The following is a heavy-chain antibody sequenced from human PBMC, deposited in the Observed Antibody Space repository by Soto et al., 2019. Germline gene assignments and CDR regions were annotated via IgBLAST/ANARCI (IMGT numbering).Heavy chain of an antibody. J-gene: IGHJ5*02. CDR1: GFTFTSYA. V-gene: IGHV3-30*04. Sequence: VGSLGFSCAVSGFTFTSYAMHWVRQAPGKGLEWVAAISYHGRDEYYADSVKGRFSISRDNSKNTLNLQMNSLRAEDTAVYYCARGRFSTTLHAGFDPWGQGTLVTVSS. CDR3: ARGRFSTTLHAGFDP. D-gene: IGHD2-2*01. CDR2: ISYHGRDE.